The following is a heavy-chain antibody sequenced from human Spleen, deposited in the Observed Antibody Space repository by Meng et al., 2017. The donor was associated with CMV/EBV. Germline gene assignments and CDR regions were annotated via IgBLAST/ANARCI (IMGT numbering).Heavy chain of an antibody. V-gene: IGHV3-66*02. Sequence: GGSLRLSCAASGFTVSSNYMSWVRQAPGKGLEWVSVIYSGGSTYYADSVKGRFTISRDNSKNTLYLQMNSLRAEDTAMYYCARDLTDPYDFWSGYDYWGQGTLVTVSS. J-gene: IGHJ4*02. CDR3: ARDLTDPYDFWSGYDY. D-gene: IGHD3-3*01. CDR1: GFTVSSNY. CDR2: IYSGGST.